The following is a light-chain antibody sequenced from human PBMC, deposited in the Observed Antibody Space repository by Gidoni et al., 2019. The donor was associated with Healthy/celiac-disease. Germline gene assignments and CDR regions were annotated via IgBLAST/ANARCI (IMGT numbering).Light chain of an antibody. J-gene: IGKJ4*01. CDR2: KAS. CDR3: QQYNSYSPLT. Sequence: DIPMTQSPSTLSASVGDRATITCRASQSISSWLAWYQQKPGKAPKLLIYKASSLESGVPSRFSGSGSGTEFTLTISSLQPDDFATYYCQQYNSYSPLTFGGGTKVEIK. V-gene: IGKV1-5*03. CDR1: QSISSW.